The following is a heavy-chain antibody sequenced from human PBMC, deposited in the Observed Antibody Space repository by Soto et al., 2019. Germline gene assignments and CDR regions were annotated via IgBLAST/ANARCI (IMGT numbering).Heavy chain of an antibody. CDR2: ISWNSGSI. D-gene: IGHD6-19*01. CDR1: GFTFDDYA. V-gene: IGHV3-9*01. CDR3: AKGGWYEGIADYFQH. J-gene: IGHJ1*01. Sequence: EVPLVESGGGLVQPGRSLRLSCAASGFTFDDYAMHWVRQAPGKGLEWVSGISWNSGSIGYADSVKGRFTISRDNAKNSLYLQMNSLRAEDTDLYYCAKGGWYEGIADYFQHWGQGTLVTVSS.